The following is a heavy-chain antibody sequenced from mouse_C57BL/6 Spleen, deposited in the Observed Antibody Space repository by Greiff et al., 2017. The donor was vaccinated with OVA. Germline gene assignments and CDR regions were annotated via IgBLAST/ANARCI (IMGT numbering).Heavy chain of an antibody. V-gene: IGHV1-82*01. CDR2: IYPGDGDT. Sequence: VQLQQSGPELVKPGASVKISCKASGYAFSSSWMNWVKQRPGKGLEWIGRIYPGDGDTNYNGKFKGKATLTADKSSSTAYMQLSSLTSEDSAVYFCARFGDYESYWGQGTLVTVSA. D-gene: IGHD2-4*01. CDR3: ARFGDYESY. J-gene: IGHJ3*01. CDR1: GYAFSSSW.